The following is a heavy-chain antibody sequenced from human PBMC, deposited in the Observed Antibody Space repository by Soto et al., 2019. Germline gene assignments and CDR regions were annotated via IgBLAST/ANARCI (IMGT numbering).Heavy chain of an antibody. CDR2: ISGSGGST. V-gene: IGHV3-23*01. D-gene: IGHD1-26*01. Sequence: LRLSCAASGFTFSSYAMSWVRQAPGKGLEWVSAISGSGGSTYYADSVKGRFTISRDNSKNTLYLQMNSLRAEDTAVYYCAKEGKEGAPFHYYYGMDVWGQGXTVTVSS. CDR3: AKEGKEGAPFHYYYGMDV. CDR1: GFTFSSYA. J-gene: IGHJ6*02.